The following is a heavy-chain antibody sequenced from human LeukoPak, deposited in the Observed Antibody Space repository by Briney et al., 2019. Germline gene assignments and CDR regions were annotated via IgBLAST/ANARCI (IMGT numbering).Heavy chain of an antibody. J-gene: IGHJ4*02. D-gene: IGHD6-13*01. CDR3: IAAACTVFDY. CDR2: ISSNSSYI. V-gene: IGHV3-21*01. Sequence: PGGSLRLSCAASGFTFSSYGMNWVRQAPGKGLEWVSSISSNSSYIYYADSVKGRCTISRDNAKNTLYLQMNILRAEDTAVYYCIAAACTVFDYWGQGTLVTVSS. CDR1: GFTFSSYG.